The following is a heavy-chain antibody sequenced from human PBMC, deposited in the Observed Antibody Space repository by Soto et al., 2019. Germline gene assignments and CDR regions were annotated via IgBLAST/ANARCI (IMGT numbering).Heavy chain of an antibody. V-gene: IGHV1-69*13. J-gene: IGHJ4*02. CDR3: ARSTLSYSSVSDY. CDR2: IIPIFGTA. CDR1: GGTFSSYA. Sequence: VKVSCKASGGTFSSYAISWVRQAPGQGLEWMGGIIPIFGTANYAQKFQGRVTITADESTSTAYMELSSLRSEDTAVYYCARSTLSYSSVSDYWGQGTLVTVSS. D-gene: IGHD6-19*01.